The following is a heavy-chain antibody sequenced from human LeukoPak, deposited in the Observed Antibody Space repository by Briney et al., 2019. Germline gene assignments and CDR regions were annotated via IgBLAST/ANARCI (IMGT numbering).Heavy chain of an antibody. CDR3: ARDHDMWASGDWFDP. CDR2: IYYSGDT. V-gene: IGHV4-59*01. CDR1: GGSISSYY. D-gene: IGHD3-10*01. J-gene: IGHJ5*02. Sequence: SETLSLTCTVSGGSISSYYWSWIRQAPGKGLEWIGYIYYSGDTNYNPSLQSRVTVSVDTSKNQFSLRLSSVTAADTAVYYCARDHDMWASGDWFDPWGQGTLVTVSS.